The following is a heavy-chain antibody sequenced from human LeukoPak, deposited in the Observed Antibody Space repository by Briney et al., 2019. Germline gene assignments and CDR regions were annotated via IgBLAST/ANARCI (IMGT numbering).Heavy chain of an antibody. CDR2: IIPIFGTA. Sequence: SVKVSCKASGDTFSSYAISWVRQAPGQGLEWMGGIIPIFGTANYAQKFQGRVTITADKSTSTAYMELSSLRSEDTAVYYCARDAGGSTYYYYMDVWGKGTTVTVSS. J-gene: IGHJ6*03. D-gene: IGHD5-12*01. V-gene: IGHV1-69*06. CDR3: ARDAGGSTYYYYMDV. CDR1: GDTFSSYA.